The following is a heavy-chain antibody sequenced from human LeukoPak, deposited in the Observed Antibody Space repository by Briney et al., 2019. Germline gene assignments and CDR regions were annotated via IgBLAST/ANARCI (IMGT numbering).Heavy chain of an antibody. CDR1: GGSISSYY. D-gene: IGHD3-3*01. V-gene: IGHV4-59*08. CDR2: IYYSGST. Sequence: PSETLSLTCTVSGGSISSYYWSWIRQPPGKGLEWIGYIYYSGSTNYNPSLKSRVTISVDTSKNQFSLKLCSVTAADTAVYYCARGIRFLEWEPFDYWGQGTLVTVSS. CDR3: ARGIRFLEWEPFDY. J-gene: IGHJ4*02.